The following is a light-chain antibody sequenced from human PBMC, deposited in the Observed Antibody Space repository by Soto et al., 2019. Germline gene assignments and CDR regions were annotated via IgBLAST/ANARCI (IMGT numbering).Light chain of an antibody. Sequence: ERVLTHSPATLSVSPGERAALSCMAVQSVRSNLAWYQQTRGQSPRLLIYRASTRATGIPARFSGSGSGTDFTLTISRLEPEDFAVYYCQHYNSWPLSFGGGTKVDIK. CDR1: QSVRSN. V-gene: IGKV3-15*01. CDR3: QHYNSWPLS. CDR2: RAS. J-gene: IGKJ4*01.